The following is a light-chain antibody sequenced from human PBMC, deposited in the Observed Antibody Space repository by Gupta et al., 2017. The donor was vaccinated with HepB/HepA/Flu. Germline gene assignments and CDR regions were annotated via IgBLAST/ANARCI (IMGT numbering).Light chain of an antibody. V-gene: IGKV3-20*01. Sequence: EIVLTQSPGTLSMSPGDRVTPSCRASQSVARHNLAWYQQKPGPAPMLIVFGASSRATVVPDRCSSSGAGSDFPPIITRLEPDEVAVYCCQQYGRPGTFGQGTKVEIK. CDR2: GAS. J-gene: IGKJ2*02. CDR1: QSVARHN. CDR3: QQYGRPGT.